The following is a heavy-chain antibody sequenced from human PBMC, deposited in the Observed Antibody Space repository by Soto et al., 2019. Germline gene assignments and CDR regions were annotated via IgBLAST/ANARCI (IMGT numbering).Heavy chain of an antibody. D-gene: IGHD3-10*01. CDR2: ISGSGGST. CDR3: ARGPLPTIVYYYYMDV. J-gene: IGHJ6*03. V-gene: IGHV3-23*01. CDR1: GFTFSSYA. Sequence: GSLRLSCAASGFTFSSYAMSWVRQAPGKGLEWVSAISGSGGSTYYADSVKGRFTISRDNSKNTLYLQMNSLRAEDTAVYYCARGPLPTIVYYYYMDVWGKGTTVTVSS.